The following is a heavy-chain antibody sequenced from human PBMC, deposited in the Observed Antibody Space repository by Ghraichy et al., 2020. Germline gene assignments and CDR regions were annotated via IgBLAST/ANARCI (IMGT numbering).Heavy chain of an antibody. V-gene: IGHV1-2*02. CDR1: GYTFTDYY. Sequence: APVKVSCTASGYTFTDYYIHWVRQAPGQGLEWMGWINPNGGATRYSQKFQGRVTMTRDTSISTAYMELSRLRSDDTALYYCARDTYGGDSFNWGQGTLVTVSS. J-gene: IGHJ1*01. CDR2: INPNGGAT. CDR3: ARDTYGGDSFN. D-gene: IGHD4-23*01.